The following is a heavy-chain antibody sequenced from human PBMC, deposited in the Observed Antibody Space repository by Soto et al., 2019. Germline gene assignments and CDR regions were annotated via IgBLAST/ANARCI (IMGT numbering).Heavy chain of an antibody. J-gene: IGHJ6*02. CDR1: GYTFTSYA. Sequence: QVQLVQSGAEEKKPGASVKVSCKASGYTFTSYAMHWVRQAPGQRLEWMGWINAGNGNTKYSQKFQGRVTITRDTSSSTAYLELSSLRSEDTAVYYCARDPSYYGMDVWGQGTTVTVSS. V-gene: IGHV1-3*05. CDR3: ARDPSYYGMDV. CDR2: INAGNGNT.